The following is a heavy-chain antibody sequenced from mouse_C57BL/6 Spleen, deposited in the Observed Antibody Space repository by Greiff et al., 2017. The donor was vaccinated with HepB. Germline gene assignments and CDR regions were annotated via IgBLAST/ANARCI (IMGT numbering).Heavy chain of an antibody. CDR3: TRDDGDWYFDV. V-gene: IGHV6-6*01. Sequence: EVKVEESGGGLVQPGGSMKLSCAASGFTFSDAWMDWVRQSPEKGLEWVAEIRNKANNHATYYAESVKGRFTISRDASKSSVYLQMNSLRAEDTGIYYCTRDDGDWYFDVWGTGTTVTVSS. CDR1: GFTFSDAW. CDR2: IRNKANNHAT. D-gene: IGHD2-3*01. J-gene: IGHJ1*03.